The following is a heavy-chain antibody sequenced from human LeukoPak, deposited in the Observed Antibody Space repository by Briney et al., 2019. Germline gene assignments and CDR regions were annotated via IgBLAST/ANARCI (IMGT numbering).Heavy chain of an antibody. Sequence: PGGSLRLSCAASGFTFSSYWMSWVRQAPGKGLEWVANIEQEGSEKNYVDSVKGRFTISRGNAKNSLYLQMNSLRAEDTAVYYCARRGRIFGVVIIGYFDYWGQGTLVTVSS. CDR3: ARRGRIFGVVIIGYFDY. J-gene: IGHJ4*02. D-gene: IGHD3-3*01. CDR1: GFTFSSYW. V-gene: IGHV3-7*05. CDR2: IEQEGSEK.